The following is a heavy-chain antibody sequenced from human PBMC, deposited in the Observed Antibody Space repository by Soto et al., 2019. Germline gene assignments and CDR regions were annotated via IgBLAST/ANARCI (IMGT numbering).Heavy chain of an antibody. V-gene: IGHV5-51*01. CDR1: GYSFISSW. J-gene: IGHJ4*02. CDR2: IYPGDSDT. D-gene: IGHD1-26*01. Sequence: PGESLKISCQASGYSFISSWIGWVRQMPGKGLEWMGIIYPGDSDTRYSPSFQGQVTISADKSTSTAYLQWSSLKASDTATYYCARMMAESGTAFDYWGQGALVPVSS. CDR3: ARMMAESGTAFDY.